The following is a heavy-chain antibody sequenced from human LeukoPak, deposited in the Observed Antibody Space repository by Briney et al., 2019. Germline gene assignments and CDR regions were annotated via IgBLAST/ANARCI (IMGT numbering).Heavy chain of an antibody. V-gene: IGHV4-4*02. D-gene: IGHD3-16*01. CDR1: GGSITNNW. J-gene: IGHJ1*01. CDR2: ISQSART. CDR3: AGVRLGNTGLSEYLEH. Sequence: SETLSLTCGVTGGSITNNWWTWVRQPPGKGLEWIGEISQSARTNYNPSLKSRVTMSIDKSRNQFSLRMTSVTAADTAVYYCAGVRLGNTGLSEYLEHWGQGTLVTVS.